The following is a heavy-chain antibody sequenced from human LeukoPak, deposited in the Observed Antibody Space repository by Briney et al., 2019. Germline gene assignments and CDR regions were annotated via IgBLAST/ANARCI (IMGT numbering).Heavy chain of an antibody. V-gene: IGHV3-33*01. Sequence: GGSLRLSCAASGRTFSSYGMHWVRQAPGKGLEWVAVIWYDGSNKYYADSVKGRFTISRDNAKNSLYLQMNSLRAEDTAVYYCASPFDYWGQGTLVTVSS. CDR1: GRTFSSYG. J-gene: IGHJ4*02. CDR3: ASPFDY. CDR2: IWYDGSNK.